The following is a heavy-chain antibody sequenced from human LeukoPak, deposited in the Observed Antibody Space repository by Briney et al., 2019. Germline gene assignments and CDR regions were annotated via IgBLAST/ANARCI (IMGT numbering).Heavy chain of an antibody. Sequence: PSETLSLTCTVSGGSISGYYWSWIWQPPGKGLEWIGYISYSGSTNHTPSLKSRVSISVDTSKNQFSLNLNSVTAADTAVVYCARHGSGWSFDYWGQGTLVTVSS. CDR2: ISYSGST. V-gene: IGHV4-59*08. J-gene: IGHJ4*02. D-gene: IGHD6-19*01. CDR3: ARHGSGWSFDY. CDR1: GGSISGYY.